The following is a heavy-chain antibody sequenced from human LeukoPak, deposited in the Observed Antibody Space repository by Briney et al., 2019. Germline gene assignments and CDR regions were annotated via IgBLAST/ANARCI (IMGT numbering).Heavy chain of an antibody. CDR2: IYDSGST. V-gene: IGHV4-39*02. D-gene: IGHD3-10*01. J-gene: IGHJ4*02. CDR1: GASVSSGEYY. Sequence: PSETLSLTCTVSGASVSSGEYYWGWIRQPPGKGLEWIGSIYDSGSTYYNPSLKSRVTISVDTSKNQFSLKLNSVTAADTAVYYCAREERNGGYLADNWGQGTLVTVSS. CDR3: AREERNGGYLADN.